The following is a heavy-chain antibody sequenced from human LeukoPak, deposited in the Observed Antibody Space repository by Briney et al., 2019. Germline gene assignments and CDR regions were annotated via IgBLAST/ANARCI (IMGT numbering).Heavy chain of an antibody. CDR2: ISYDGSNK. CDR1: GFTFSSYA. D-gene: IGHD2-8*01. V-gene: IGHV3-30-3*01. J-gene: IGHJ4*02. CDR3: ARGNGISDY. Sequence: GGSLRLSCAASGFTFSSYAMHWVRQAPGKGLEGVAVISYDGSNKYYADSVKGRFTISRDNSKNTLYLQMNSLRAEDTAVYYCARGNGISDYWGQGTLVTVSS.